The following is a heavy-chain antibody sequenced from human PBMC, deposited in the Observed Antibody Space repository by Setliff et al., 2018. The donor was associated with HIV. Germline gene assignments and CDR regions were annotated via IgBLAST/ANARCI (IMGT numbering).Heavy chain of an antibody. CDR2: IFPLDSET. CDR3: TRHPLQPEVSGYFYLMDV. Sequence: GESLKISCKGPEYFFRTSWIGWVRQLPGNGLEWVAVIFPLDSETRYNPSLEGHVTISVDKSINTAYLQWSSLRASDTAVYYCTRHPLQPEVSGYFYLMDVWGTGTTVTVSS. CDR1: EYFFRTSW. V-gene: IGHV5-51*01. D-gene: IGHD2-21*01. J-gene: IGHJ6*04.